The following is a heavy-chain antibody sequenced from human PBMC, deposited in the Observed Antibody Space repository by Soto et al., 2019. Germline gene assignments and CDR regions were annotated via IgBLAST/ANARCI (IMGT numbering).Heavy chain of an antibody. Sequence: SETLSLTCAVYGGSFSGYYWSWIRQPPGKGLEWIGEINHSGSTNYNPSLKSRVTISVDTSKNQFSLKLSSVTAADTAVYYCARRFWGQLVLFDYWGQGTPVTVSS. D-gene: IGHD6-13*01. J-gene: IGHJ4*02. CDR2: INHSGST. CDR1: GGSFSGYY. V-gene: IGHV4-34*01. CDR3: ARRFWGQLVLFDY.